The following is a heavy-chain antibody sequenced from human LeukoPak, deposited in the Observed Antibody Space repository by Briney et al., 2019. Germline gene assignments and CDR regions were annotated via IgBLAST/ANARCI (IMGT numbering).Heavy chain of an antibody. V-gene: IGHV4-39*07. Sequence: PSETLSLTCTVSGGSISSSNYYWGWIRQPPGTGLEWIGSIYYSGSTYYSPSLKSRVTISVDTSKNQFSLKLSSVTAADTAVYYCAREAMTTFSWGQGTLVTVSS. D-gene: IGHD4-11*01. J-gene: IGHJ4*02. CDR1: GGSISSSNYY. CDR3: AREAMTTFS. CDR2: IYYSGST.